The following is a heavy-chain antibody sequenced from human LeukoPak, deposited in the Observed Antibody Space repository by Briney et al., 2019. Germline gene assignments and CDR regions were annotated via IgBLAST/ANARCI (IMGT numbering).Heavy chain of an antibody. J-gene: IGHJ4*02. CDR2: IYYSGST. CDR3: ARDSVDSSSSRSGDY. D-gene: IGHD6-6*01. CDR1: GGSISSSSYY. V-gene: IGHV4-39*07. Sequence: PSETLSLTCTVSGGSISSSSYYWGWIRQPPGKGLEWIGSIYYSGSTYYNPSLKSRVTISVDTSKNQFSLKLSSVTAADTAVYYCARDSVDSSSSRSGDYWGQGTLVTVSS.